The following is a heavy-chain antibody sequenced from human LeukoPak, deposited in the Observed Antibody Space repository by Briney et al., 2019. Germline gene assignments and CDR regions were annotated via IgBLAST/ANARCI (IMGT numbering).Heavy chain of an antibody. CDR2: IYYSRST. J-gene: IGHJ3*02. D-gene: IGHD3-22*01. V-gene: IGHV4-31*03. Sequence: SQTLSLTCTVSGGSISSGGYYWSWIRQQPGKGLEWIGYIYYSRSTYYNPSLKSRVTISVDTSKNQFSLKLSSVTAADTAVYYCARGSLTYYDSSGYYYRAFDIWGQGTMVTVSS. CDR3: ARGSLTYYDSSGYYYRAFDI. CDR1: GGSISSGGYY.